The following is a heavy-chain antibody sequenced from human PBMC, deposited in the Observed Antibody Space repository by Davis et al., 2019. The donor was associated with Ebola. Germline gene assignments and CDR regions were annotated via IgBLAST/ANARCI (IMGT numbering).Heavy chain of an antibody. CDR1: GGSISSYY. CDR2: IYYSGST. J-gene: IGHJ5*02. D-gene: IGHD3-10*01. CDR3: ARGVTMVRGPAGNWFDP. V-gene: IGHV4-59*12. Sequence: SETLSLTCTVSGGSISSYYWSWIRQPPGKGLEWIGYIYYSGSTNYNPSLKSRVTISVDTSKNQFSLKLSSVTAADTAVYYCARGVTMVRGPAGNWFDPWGQGTLVTVSS.